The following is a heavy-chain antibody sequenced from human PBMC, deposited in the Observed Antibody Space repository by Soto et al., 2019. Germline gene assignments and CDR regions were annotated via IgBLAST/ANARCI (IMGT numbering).Heavy chain of an antibody. CDR2: IKDSGDST. CDR1: GFSFSNYA. J-gene: IGHJ4*02. CDR3: VKGGASYTSCWYAN. D-gene: IGHD6-13*01. Sequence: GGSLRLSCAASGFSFSNYAMHWVRQAPGKGLEWVSTIKDSGDSTYYLDSVRGRFTISRDYSRNTLYLQLTSLRAEDTALYHCVKGGASYTSCWYANWGQGILVTVSS. V-gene: IGHV3-23*01.